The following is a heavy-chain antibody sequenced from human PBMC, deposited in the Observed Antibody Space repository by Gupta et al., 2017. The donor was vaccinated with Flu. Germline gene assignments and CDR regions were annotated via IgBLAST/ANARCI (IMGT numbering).Heavy chain of an antibody. Sequence: EVQLVESGGGLVQPGGSLRLSCAASGFTFSSYEMNWVRQAPGKGLEWVSYSSSSGSTIYYADSVKGRCTISRDNAKNSLYLQMNSLRDEDTAVYYCATPVRGYSGYDYKNAFDIWGQGTMVTVSS. V-gene: IGHV3-48*03. CDR3: ATPVRGYSGYDYKNAFDI. D-gene: IGHD5-12*01. J-gene: IGHJ3*02. CDR1: GFTFSSYE. CDR2: SSSSGSTI.